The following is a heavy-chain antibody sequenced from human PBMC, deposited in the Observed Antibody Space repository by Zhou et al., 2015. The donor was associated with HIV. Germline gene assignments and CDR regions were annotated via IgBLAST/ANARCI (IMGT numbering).Heavy chain of an antibody. Sequence: QVQLVQSGAEVKNPGASVRISCKASGYTFSNYNVHWVRQAPGQGLEWVGKMRPSRGRAAYALRFQGRLTMTADTSTNTVYMELKSLRSEDTAIYYCARRAQEGDASSGFDYWGQGSLVTVSP. CDR2: MRPSRGRA. J-gene: IGHJ4*02. D-gene: IGHD2-21*01. CDR3: ARRAQEGDASSGFDY. V-gene: IGHV1-46*01. CDR1: GYTFSNYN.